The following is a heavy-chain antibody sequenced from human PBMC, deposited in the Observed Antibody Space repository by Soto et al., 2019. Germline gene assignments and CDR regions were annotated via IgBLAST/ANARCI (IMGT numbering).Heavy chain of an antibody. V-gene: IGHV1-24*01. J-gene: IGHJ4*02. CDR2: FDPEDGET. D-gene: IGHD3-22*01. Sequence: ASVKVSCKVSGYTLTELSMHWVRQAPGKGLEWMGGFDPEDGETIYAQKFQGRVTMTEDTSTDTAYMELRSLRSDDTAVYYCARANTMIVAPGQFHFDYWGQGTLVTVSS. CDR3: ARANTMIVAPGQFHFDY. CDR1: GYTLTELS.